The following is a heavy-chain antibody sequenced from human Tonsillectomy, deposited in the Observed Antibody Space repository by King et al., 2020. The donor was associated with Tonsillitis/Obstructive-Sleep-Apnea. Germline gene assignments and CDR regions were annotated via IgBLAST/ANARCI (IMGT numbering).Heavy chain of an antibody. D-gene: IGHD7-27*01. Sequence: VQLVESGGGLVQPGGSLRLSCAASGFTFSSYSMNWVRQAPGKGLDWVSYISSSSSTIYYADSVKGRFTISRDNDKNSLNLQMNSLRDEDTAVYYCARLTGLDAFDIWGQGTMVTVSS. CDR3: ARLTGLDAFDI. V-gene: IGHV3-48*02. CDR1: GFTFSSYS. CDR2: ISSSSSTI. J-gene: IGHJ3*02.